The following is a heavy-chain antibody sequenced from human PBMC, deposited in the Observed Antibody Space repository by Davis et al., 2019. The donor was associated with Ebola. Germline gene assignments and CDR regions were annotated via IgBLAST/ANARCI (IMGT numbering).Heavy chain of an antibody. J-gene: IGHJ3*02. Sequence: ASVKVSCKASGYTFTGYYMHWVRQAPGQGLEWMGRINPNSGGTNYAQKFQGRVTMTRDTSISTAYMELSRLRSDDTAVYYCARRVLGSGWYNAFDIWGQGTMVTVSS. CDR2: INPNSGGT. D-gene: IGHD6-19*01. CDR1: GYTFTGYY. V-gene: IGHV1-2*06. CDR3: ARRVLGSGWYNAFDI.